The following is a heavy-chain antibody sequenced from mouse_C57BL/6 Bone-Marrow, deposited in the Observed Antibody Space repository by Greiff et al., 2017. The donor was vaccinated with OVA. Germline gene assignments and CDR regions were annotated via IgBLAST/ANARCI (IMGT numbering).Heavy chain of an antibody. CDR2: IHPNSGST. CDR1: GYTFTSYW. J-gene: IGHJ3*01. CDR3: AREDYGSSSFAY. D-gene: IGHD1-1*01. Sequence: QVQLQQPGAELVKPGASVKLSCKASGYTFTSYWMHWVKQRPGQGLEWIGMIHPNSGSTNYNEKFKSKATLTVDKSSSTAYMQLSSLTSEDSAVYDCAREDYGSSSFAYWGQGTLVTVSA. V-gene: IGHV1-64*01.